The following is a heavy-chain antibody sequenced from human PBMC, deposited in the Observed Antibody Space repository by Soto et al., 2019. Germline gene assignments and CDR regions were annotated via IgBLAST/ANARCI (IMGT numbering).Heavy chain of an antibody. CDR2: IRRHTSGT. D-gene: IGHD2-2*02. J-gene: IGHJ5*02. V-gene: IGHV3-48*01. CDR3: ATDIHATWLLNS. Sequence: GGSLRLSCAASGFTFSSYSMNLVRQAPGRGLEWSSYIRRHTSGTAYADSVKGRFTISRDSAKDSLYLQMDSLRAEDTSLYLCATDIHATWLLNSWGQGTLVTVSS. CDR1: GFTFSSYS.